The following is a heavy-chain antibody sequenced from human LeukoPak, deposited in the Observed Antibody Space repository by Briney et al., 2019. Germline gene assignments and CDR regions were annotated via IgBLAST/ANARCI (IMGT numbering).Heavy chain of an antibody. J-gene: IGHJ4*02. Sequence: GGSLRLSCAASGFAFGNYWMHWVRQAPGKGLVWVSRINSDGSSSDYADSVKGRFTISRDNAKNTLYLQMNSQRAEDTAVYYCLRGSGYYGDFDYWGQGILVTVSS. D-gene: IGHD3-3*01. V-gene: IGHV3-74*01. CDR2: INSDGSSS. CDR3: LRGSGYYGDFDY. CDR1: GFAFGNYW.